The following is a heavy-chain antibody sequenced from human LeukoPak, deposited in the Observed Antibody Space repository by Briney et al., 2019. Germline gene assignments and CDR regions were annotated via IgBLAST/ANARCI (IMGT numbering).Heavy chain of an antibody. D-gene: IGHD1-26*01. CDR2: ISYDGSNK. CDR3: ARGPAWELLRDLDY. CDR1: GFTFSSYA. V-gene: IGHV3-30-3*01. J-gene: IGHJ4*02. Sequence: GGSLRLSCAASGFTFSSYAMHWVRQAPGKGLEWVAVISYDGSNKYYADSVKGRFTISRDNSKNTLYLQMNSLRAEDTAVYYCARGPAWELLRDLDYWGQGTLVTVSS.